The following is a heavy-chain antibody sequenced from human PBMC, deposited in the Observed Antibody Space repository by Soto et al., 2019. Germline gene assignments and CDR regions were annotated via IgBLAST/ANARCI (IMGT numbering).Heavy chain of an antibody. CDR3: AREDRSYSSGWSYYYYGMDV. J-gene: IGHJ6*02. D-gene: IGHD6-19*01. V-gene: IGHV3-33*08. CDR1: GFTFSDYG. Sequence: GGSLRLSCAASGFTFSDYGIDWIRQAPGKGLEWVAVISHEGGTQYYAASVRGRFTVSRDNSKNILYLQMDSLRAEDTAVYYCAREDRSYSSGWSYYYYGMDVWGQGTTVTVSS. CDR2: ISHEGGTQ.